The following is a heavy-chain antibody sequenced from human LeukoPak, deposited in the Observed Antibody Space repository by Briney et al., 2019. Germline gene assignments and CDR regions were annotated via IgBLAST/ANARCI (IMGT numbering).Heavy chain of an antibody. CDR1: GFTFSSYA. J-gene: IGHJ4*02. V-gene: IGHV3-30-3*01. CDR3: ARGSPAGLPKDPSFDY. D-gene: IGHD2-21*02. CDR2: ISYDGSNK. Sequence: PGGSLRLSCAASGFTFSSYAMHWVRQAPGKGLEWVAVISYDGSNKYYADSVKGRFTISRDNSKNTLYLQMISLRAEDTAVYYCARGSPAGLPKDPSFDYWGQGTLVTVSS.